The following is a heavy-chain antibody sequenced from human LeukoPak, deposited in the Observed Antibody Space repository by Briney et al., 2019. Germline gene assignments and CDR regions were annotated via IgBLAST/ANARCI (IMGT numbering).Heavy chain of an antibody. CDR1: GGSFSGYY. D-gene: IGHD6-19*01. CDR2: INHSGST. J-gene: IGHJ5*02. Sequence: SETLSLTCAVYGGSFSGYYWSWIRQPPGKGLEWIGEINHSGSTNYNPSLKSRVTISVDTSKNQFSLKLSSVTAADTAVYYCARGHGGWVWFDPWGQGTLVTVSS. V-gene: IGHV4-34*01. CDR3: ARGHGGWVWFDP.